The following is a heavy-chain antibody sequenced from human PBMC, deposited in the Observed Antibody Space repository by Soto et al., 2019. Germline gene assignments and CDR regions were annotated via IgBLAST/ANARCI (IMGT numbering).Heavy chain of an antibody. Sequence: PGGSLRLSCAASGFPFSRDSMNWVRQAPGKGLEWVSSISSSSSYIYYADSVKGRFTISRDNGKNSLYLQMNSLRAEDTAVYYCARDSEVYFDYWGQGTLVTVSS. CDR3: ARDSEVYFDY. CDR1: GFPFSRDS. J-gene: IGHJ4*02. V-gene: IGHV3-21*01. CDR2: ISSSSSYI.